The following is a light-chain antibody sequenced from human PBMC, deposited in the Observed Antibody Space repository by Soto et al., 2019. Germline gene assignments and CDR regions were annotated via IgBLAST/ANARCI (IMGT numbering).Light chain of an antibody. CDR2: GAS. CDR1: QTVSSNY. CDR3: QQYGSSPT. J-gene: IGKJ1*01. V-gene: IGKV3-20*01. Sequence: EIVLTQSPGTLSLSPGERGTLSCRASQTVSSNYLAWYQQKPGQAPRLLIYGASSRATGIPDRFSGSGSGTGFTLTISRLEPEDFAVYYCQQYGSSPTFGQGTKVEIK.